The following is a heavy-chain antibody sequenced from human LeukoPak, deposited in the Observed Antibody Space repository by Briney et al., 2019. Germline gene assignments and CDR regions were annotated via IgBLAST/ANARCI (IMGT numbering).Heavy chain of an antibody. J-gene: IGHJ4*02. V-gene: IGHV3-21*04. CDR1: GSTFSSYS. D-gene: IGHD7-27*01. CDR2: ISSSSSYI. CDR3: AKDGGLWVSAHWGDS. Sequence: GGSLRLSCAVAGSTFSSYSMNWVRQAPGKGLEWVSSISSSSSYIYYADSVKGRFTISRDNAKNSLYLQMNSLRAEDTAVYYCAKDGGLWVSAHWGDSWGRGTLVTVSS.